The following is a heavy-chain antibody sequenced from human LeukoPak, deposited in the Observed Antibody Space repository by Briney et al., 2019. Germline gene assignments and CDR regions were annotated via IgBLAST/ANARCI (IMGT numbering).Heavy chain of an antibody. CDR3: ARGFMYGTFDY. D-gene: IGHD2-8*01. CDR1: GGSISSYY. CDR2: IYYSGST. Sequence: SETLSLTCTVSGGSISSYYWSWIRQPPGKGLEWIWYIYYSGSTNYNPSLKSRVTISVDTSKHQFSLKLNSVTAAATAVYYRARGFMYGTFDYWGQGTLVTVSS. V-gene: IGHV4-59*01. J-gene: IGHJ4*02.